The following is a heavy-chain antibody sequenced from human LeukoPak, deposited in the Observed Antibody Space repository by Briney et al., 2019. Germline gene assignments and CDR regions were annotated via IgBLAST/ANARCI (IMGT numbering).Heavy chain of an antibody. D-gene: IGHD6-6*01. CDR1: GGSISGYY. CDR2: IYYSGST. Sequence: SETLSLTCTVAGGSISGYYWSWIRQPPGKGLVWIGDIYYSGSTNSNPSLKSRVTISVDTSKNQFSLKLSSVTAADTAVYYCARVDPDSSSTLEVFDYWGQGTLVTVSS. V-gene: IGHV4-59*01. J-gene: IGHJ4*02. CDR3: ARVDPDSSSTLEVFDY.